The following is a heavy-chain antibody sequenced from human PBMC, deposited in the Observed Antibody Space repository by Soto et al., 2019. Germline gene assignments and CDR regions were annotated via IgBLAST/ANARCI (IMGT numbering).Heavy chain of an antibody. CDR2: MYHSGST. CDR1: GGSISNGGYS. D-gene: IGHD1-26*01. CDR3: AREVGGNSYTDAFDI. V-gene: IGHV4-30-2*01. J-gene: IGHJ3*02. Sequence: SETLSLTCAVSGGSISNGGYSWSWIRQPPGKGLEWIGYMYHSGSTYYNPSLKSRVTISIDRSKNQFSLKLSSVTAADTAVYYCAREVGGNSYTDAFDIWGQGIMVTVSS.